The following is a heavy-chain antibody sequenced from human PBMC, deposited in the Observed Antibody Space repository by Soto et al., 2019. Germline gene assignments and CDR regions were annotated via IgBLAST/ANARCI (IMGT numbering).Heavy chain of an antibody. CDR1: GFTFSSYA. CDR3: ANSFSGGWRASFYY. CDR2: ISGSGGST. J-gene: IGHJ4*02. V-gene: IGHV3-23*01. Sequence: GGSLRLSCAASGFTFSSYAISWVRQALGKGLEWVSAISGSGGSTYYADSVKGRFTISRDNSKNTLYLQMNSLRAEDTAVYYCANSFSGGWRASFYYSGQGTLVTVSS. D-gene: IGHD6-19*01.